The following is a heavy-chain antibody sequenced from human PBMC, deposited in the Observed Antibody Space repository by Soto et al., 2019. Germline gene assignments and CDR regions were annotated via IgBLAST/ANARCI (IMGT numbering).Heavy chain of an antibody. Sequence: PGGSLRLSCAASGFTFSNYAMSWVRQAPGKGLEWVSAISASGASNMYYADSVKGRFTISRDNAQSSLYLQMNSLRVEDTAVYYCARDPNYDFWSGYRNKEGTYGMDVWGQGTTVTVSS. CDR2: ISASGASNM. J-gene: IGHJ6*02. V-gene: IGHV3-23*01. D-gene: IGHD3-3*01. CDR3: ARDPNYDFWSGYRNKEGTYGMDV. CDR1: GFTFSNYA.